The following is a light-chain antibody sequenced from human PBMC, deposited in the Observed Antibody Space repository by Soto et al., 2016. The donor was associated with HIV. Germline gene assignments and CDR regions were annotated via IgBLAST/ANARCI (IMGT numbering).Light chain of an antibody. V-gene: IGLV3-27*01. J-gene: IGLJ3*02. CDR3: YSAADNNWV. CDR1: VLAKKY. Sequence: SYELTQPSSVSVSPGQTVRITCSGDVLAKKYARWFQQKPGQAPMLVIYKDSERPSGIPERFSGSSSRTTVTLTISGAQVEDEADYYCYSAADNNWVFGGGTKLTVL. CDR2: KDS.